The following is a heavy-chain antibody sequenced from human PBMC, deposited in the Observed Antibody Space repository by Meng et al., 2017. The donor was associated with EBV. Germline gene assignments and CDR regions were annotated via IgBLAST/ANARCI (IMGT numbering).Heavy chain of an antibody. Sequence: QVQLVQSGAEVKKPGSSVKVSCRTSGGTFRSDAVSWVRQAPGQGLEWMGGLIPMVGAPHYAQKFQGRVTIIADESTSTHSMELNSLRSEDTAMYYCASGYRGSSWYLGYWGQGTLVTVSS. V-gene: IGHV1-69*01. D-gene: IGHD6-13*01. CDR1: GGTFRSDA. CDR3: ASGYRGSSWYLGY. J-gene: IGHJ4*02. CDR2: LIPMVGAP.